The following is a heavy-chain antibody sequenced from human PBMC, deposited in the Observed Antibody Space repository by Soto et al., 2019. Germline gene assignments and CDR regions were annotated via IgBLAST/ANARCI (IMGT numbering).Heavy chain of an antibody. CDR2: ISGDGVHT. D-gene: IGHD3-16*01. CDR3: ARLGFVGEGDF. V-gene: IGHV3-23*01. J-gene: IGHJ4*02. CDR1: GFTFSSYA. Sequence: GGSLRLSCAASGFTFSSYAMSWVRQAPGKGLVWVSRISGDGVHTDYAESVKGRFTVSRDIAKSTGYLQMNNLRAEDTAIYYCARLGFVGEGDFWGQGILVTVSS.